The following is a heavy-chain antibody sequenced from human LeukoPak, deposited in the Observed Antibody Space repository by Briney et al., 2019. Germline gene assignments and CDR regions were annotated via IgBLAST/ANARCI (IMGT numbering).Heavy chain of an antibody. D-gene: IGHD3-16*01. CDR2: ISWNSGSI. CDR3: AKDITDYVSWLDY. CDR1: GFTFDDYA. Sequence: GGSLRLSCAASGFTFDDYAMHWVRQAPGKGLEWVSGISWNSGSIGYADSVKGRFTISRDNAKNSLYLQMNSLRAEDTALYYCAKDITDYVSWLDYWGQGTLVTVSS. J-gene: IGHJ4*02. V-gene: IGHV3-9*01.